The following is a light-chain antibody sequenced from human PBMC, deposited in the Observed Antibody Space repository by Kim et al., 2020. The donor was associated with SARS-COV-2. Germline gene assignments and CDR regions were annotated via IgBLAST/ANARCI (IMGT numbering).Light chain of an antibody. V-gene: IGKV1-27*01. CDR1: PGISNY. CDR3: QKYNSAPWT. Sequence: ASVGDSVTITCRASPGISNYLAWYQQKPGKLPNLLIYSASTLQSGVPSRFSGSGSGTDFSLTISSLQPEDVATYYCQKYNSAPWTFGQGTKVEIK. J-gene: IGKJ1*01. CDR2: SAS.